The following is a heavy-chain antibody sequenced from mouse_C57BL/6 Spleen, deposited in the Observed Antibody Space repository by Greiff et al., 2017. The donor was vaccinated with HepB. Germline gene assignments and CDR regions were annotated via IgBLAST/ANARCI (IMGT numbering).Heavy chain of an antibody. CDR3: AREGIYYGDYYYAMDY. D-gene: IGHD2-13*01. V-gene: IGHV1-53*01. J-gene: IGHJ4*01. CDR1: GYTFTSYW. CDR2: IYPSNGGT. Sequence: QVQLQQPGTELVKPGASVKLSCKASGYTFTSYWMHWVKQRPGQGLEWIGNIYPSNGGTNYNEKFKSKATLTVDKSSSTAYMQLSSLTSEDSAVYYYAREGIYYGDYYYAMDYWGQGASVTVSS.